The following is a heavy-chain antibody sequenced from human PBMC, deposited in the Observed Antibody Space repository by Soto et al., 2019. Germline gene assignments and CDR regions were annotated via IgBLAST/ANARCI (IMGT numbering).Heavy chain of an antibody. V-gene: IGHV3-23*01. D-gene: IGHD6-19*01. Sequence: EVQLLESGGGLVPPGGSLRLSCAASGFSLSNFALSWVRQAPGKGLEWVSVISANGGRATYADSVKGRFTISRDNSKNELYLEMSSLRADDTATYYCAKDRVALAGMGFFDSWGQGTVVIVSS. J-gene: IGHJ4*02. CDR2: ISANGGRA. CDR3: AKDRVALAGMGFFDS. CDR1: GFSLSNFA.